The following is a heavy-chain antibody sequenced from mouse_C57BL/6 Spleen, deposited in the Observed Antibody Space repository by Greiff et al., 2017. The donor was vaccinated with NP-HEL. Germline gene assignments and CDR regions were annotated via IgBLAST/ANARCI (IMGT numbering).Heavy chain of an antibody. CDR2: IYPSDSET. Sequence: QVQLQQPGAELVRPGSSVKLSCKASGYTFTSYWMDWVKQRPGQGLEWIGNIYPSDSETHYNQKFKDKATLTVDKSSSTAYMPLSSLTSEDSAVYYCARGRYYGSSPAWFAYWGQGTLVTVSA. V-gene: IGHV1-61*01. CDR3: ARGRYYGSSPAWFAY. D-gene: IGHD1-1*01. J-gene: IGHJ3*01. CDR1: GYTFTSYW.